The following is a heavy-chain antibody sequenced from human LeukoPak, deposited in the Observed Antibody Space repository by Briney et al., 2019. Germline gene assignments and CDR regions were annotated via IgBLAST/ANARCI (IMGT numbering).Heavy chain of an antibody. D-gene: IGHD6-13*01. CDR2: IKSDGST. J-gene: IGHJ4*02. CDR1: GFTFSSYW. Sequence: GGSLRLSCAASGFTFSSYWMHWVRQTPGKGLMWVARIKSDGSTIYADSVQGRFTISRDNAKNSLFLQMNSLRAEDTAVYYCARYVAAVGVDYWGQGTLVTVSS. V-gene: IGHV3-74*01. CDR3: ARYVAAVGVDY.